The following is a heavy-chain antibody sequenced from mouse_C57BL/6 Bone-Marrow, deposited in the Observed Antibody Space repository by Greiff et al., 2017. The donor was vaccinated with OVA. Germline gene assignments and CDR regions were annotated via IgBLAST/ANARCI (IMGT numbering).Heavy chain of an antibody. V-gene: IGHV1-20*01. Sequence: EVQLQQSGPELVKPGDSVKISCKASGYSFTGYFMNWVMQSHGKSLEWIGRINPYNGDTFYNQKFKGKATLTVDKSSSKAHMELRSLTSEDSAVYYCAREDSRGAMDYWGQGTSVTVSA. J-gene: IGHJ4*01. CDR3: AREDSRGAMDY. CDR1: GYSFTGYF. CDR2: INPYNGDT.